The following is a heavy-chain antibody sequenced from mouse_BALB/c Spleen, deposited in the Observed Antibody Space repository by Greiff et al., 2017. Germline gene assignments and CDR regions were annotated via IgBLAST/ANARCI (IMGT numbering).Heavy chain of an antibody. J-gene: IGHJ1*01. CDR1: GYTFTSYW. CDR3: ARCDVSSYSEV. Sequence: VKLVESGAELAKPGASVKMSCKASGYTFTSYWMHWVKQRPGQGLEWIGYINPSTGYTEYNQKFKDKATLTVDKSSSTAYMQLSSLTSEDSAVYNCARCDVSSYSEVWGAGTTGTVSS. D-gene: IGHD2-3*01. CDR2: INPSTGYT. V-gene: IGHV1-7*01.